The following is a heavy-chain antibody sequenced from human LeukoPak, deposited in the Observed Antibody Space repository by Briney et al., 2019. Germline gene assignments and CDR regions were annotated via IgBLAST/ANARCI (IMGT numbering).Heavy chain of an antibody. CDR1: GYTFTGYY. CDR2: INPNSGGR. J-gene: IGHJ2*01. V-gene: IGHV1-2*02. Sequence: ASVKVSCKASGYTFTGYYRHWVRQAPGQGLEWMGWINPNSGGRNYAQKFQGRVTMTRDTSISTAYMELSRLRSDDTAVYYCAMSYSSGWYGDWYFDLWGRGTLVTVSS. CDR3: AMSYSSGWYGDWYFDL. D-gene: IGHD6-19*01.